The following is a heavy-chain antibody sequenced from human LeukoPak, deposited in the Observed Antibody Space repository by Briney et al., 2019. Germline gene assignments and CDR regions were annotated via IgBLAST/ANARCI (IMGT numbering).Heavy chain of an antibody. Sequence: GGSLRLSCAASGFTFSSYGMHWVRQAPGKGLEWVAVISYDGSNKYYADSVKGRFTISRDNSKNTLYLQMNSLRAEDTAVYYCAYYYDSSGYYYFDYWGQGTLVTVSS. CDR2: ISYDGSNK. CDR1: GFTFSSYG. CDR3: AYYYDSSGYYYFDY. D-gene: IGHD3-22*01. J-gene: IGHJ4*02. V-gene: IGHV3-30*03.